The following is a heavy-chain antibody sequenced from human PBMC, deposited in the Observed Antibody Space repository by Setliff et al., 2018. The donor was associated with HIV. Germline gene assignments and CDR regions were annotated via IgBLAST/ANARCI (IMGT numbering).Heavy chain of an antibody. D-gene: IGHD1-26*01. CDR3: ARESDDGNFLGWFDP. Sequence: ASVKVSCKASGYTFTNYIMNWVRQAPGQGLEWMGWINTNTGNPTYAQGFTGRFVFSLDITVNTAYLQISSLKTEDTAVYYCARESDDGNFLGWFDPWGQGTLVTVPQ. CDR2: INTNTGNP. V-gene: IGHV7-4-1*01. J-gene: IGHJ5*02. CDR1: GYTFTNYI.